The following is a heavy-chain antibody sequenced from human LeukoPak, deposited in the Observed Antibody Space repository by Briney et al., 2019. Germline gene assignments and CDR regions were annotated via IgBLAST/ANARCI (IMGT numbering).Heavy chain of an antibody. V-gene: IGHV3-30*02. J-gene: IGHJ4*02. Sequence: GGSLRLSCAASGFTFSSYGMYWVRQAPGKGLEWVTFIRYDGSNKYYADSVKGRFTISRDNSKGTLYLQMNSLRAEDTAVYYCAKDPYSSSWSTLGAYYFDYWGQGTLVTVSS. CDR3: AKDPYSSSWSTLGAYYFDY. CDR1: GFTFSSYG. D-gene: IGHD6-13*01. CDR2: IRYDGSNK.